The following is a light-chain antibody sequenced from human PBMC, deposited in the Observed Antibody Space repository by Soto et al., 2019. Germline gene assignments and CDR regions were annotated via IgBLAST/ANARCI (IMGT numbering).Light chain of an antibody. CDR1: SSDVGGYNC. CDR2: DVS. Sequence: QSVLTQPASVSGSPGQSITISCSGTSSDVGGYNCVSWYQQHPGKAPRVMIYDVSNRPSGVSDRFSGSKSGNTATLTISGLQAEDEADYYCSSYTSDNTYVFASGTKLTVL. J-gene: IGLJ1*01. V-gene: IGLV2-14*03. CDR3: SSYTSDNTYV.